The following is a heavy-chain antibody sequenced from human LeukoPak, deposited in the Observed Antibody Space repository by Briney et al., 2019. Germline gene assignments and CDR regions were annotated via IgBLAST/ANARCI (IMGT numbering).Heavy chain of an antibody. D-gene: IGHD5-24*01. Sequence: SETLSLTCTVSGGSISSDYWCWIRPPPGEGLGWIGYIDYSRSTNYNPTLKSRVTISVDTSKNQFSLKLSSVTAADTAVYYCARALEWLGDVYYYGMDVWGQGTTVTVSS. CDR3: ARALEWLGDVYYYGMDV. CDR2: IDYSRST. J-gene: IGHJ6*02. V-gene: IGHV4-59*01. CDR1: GGSISSDY.